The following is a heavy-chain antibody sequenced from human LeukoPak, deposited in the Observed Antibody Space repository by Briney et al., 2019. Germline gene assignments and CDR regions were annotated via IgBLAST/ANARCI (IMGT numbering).Heavy chain of an antibody. CDR2: INPDGSGK. Sequence: GGSLRLSCEASGFTLSTYWMNWVRQVPGKGLDWVANINPDGSGKRYVDSVKGRFTIARDNADNSLSLQMNSLRAEDTAVYFCASWGAGGNSWGQGALVTVSS. CDR3: ASWGAGGNS. V-gene: IGHV3-7*01. D-gene: IGHD3-16*01. CDR1: GFTLSTYW. J-gene: IGHJ4*02.